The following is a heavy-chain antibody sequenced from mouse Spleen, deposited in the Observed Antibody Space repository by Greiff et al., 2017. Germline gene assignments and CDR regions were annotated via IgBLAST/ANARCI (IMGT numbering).Heavy chain of an antibody. D-gene: IGHD4-1*01. CDR1: GFSLTSYG. CDR3: AKRGWDVWYFDV. V-gene: IGHV2-9*01. CDR2: IWGGGST. J-gene: IGHJ1*01. Sequence: QVQLKESGPGLVAPSQSLSITCTVSGFSLTSYGVDWVRQPPGKGLEWLGVIWGGGSTNYNSALMSRLSISKDNSKSQVFLKMNSLQTDDTAMYYCAKRGWDVWYFDVWGAGTTVTVSS.